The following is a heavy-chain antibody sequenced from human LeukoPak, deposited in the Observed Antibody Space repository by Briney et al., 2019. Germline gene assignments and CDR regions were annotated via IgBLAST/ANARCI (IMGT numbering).Heavy chain of an antibody. CDR2: MNPNSGNT. V-gene: IGHV1-8*01. J-gene: IGHJ3*02. CDR3: ARGSLRAAGYDDAFDI. Sequence: ASVKVSCKASGYTFTSYDINWVRQATGQGLEWMGWMNPNSGNTGYAQKFQGRVTMTRNTSISTAYMELSSLRSEDTAVYYCARGSLRAAGYDDAFDIWGQGTMVTVSS. D-gene: IGHD2-2*01. CDR1: GYTFTSYD.